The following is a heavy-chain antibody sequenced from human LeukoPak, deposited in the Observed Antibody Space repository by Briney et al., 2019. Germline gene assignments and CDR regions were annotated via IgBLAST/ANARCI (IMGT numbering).Heavy chain of an antibody. CDR3: TSFELGTTIPFDY. Sequence: GESLRLSCAASGFTFSNAWMSWVRQAPGKGLEWVGRIKSKTDGGTTDYAAPVKGRFTISRDDSKNTLYLQMNSLKTEDTAVYYCTSFELGTTIPFDYWGQGTLVTVSS. V-gene: IGHV3-15*01. D-gene: IGHD7-27*01. CDR2: IKSKTDGGTT. J-gene: IGHJ4*02. CDR1: GFTFSNAW.